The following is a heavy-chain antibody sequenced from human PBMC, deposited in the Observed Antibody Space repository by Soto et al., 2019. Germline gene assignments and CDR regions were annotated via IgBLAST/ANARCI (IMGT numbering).Heavy chain of an antibody. CDR3: ATNYGSGSTHFDY. CDR2: IIPMLGMS. D-gene: IGHD3-10*01. Sequence: QVQLVQSGAEMKKPGSSVRVSCTASGDTFNFYTISWVRQVPGQGPEWMGRIIPMLGMSNYAQKFQGRVTIMADKSTSTVYMNLGGLTSEDTAVYYCATNYGSGSTHFDYWGQGTLVTVSS. V-gene: IGHV1-69*02. CDR1: GDTFNFYT. J-gene: IGHJ4*02.